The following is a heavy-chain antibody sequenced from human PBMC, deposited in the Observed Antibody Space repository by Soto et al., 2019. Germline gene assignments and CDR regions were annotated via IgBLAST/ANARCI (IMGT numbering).Heavy chain of an antibody. CDR1: GGSVSSGSYY. CDR3: AGGVYSSSSPKFDP. J-gene: IGHJ5*02. Sequence: SETLSLTCTVSGGSVSSGSYYWSWIRQPPGKGLEWIGYIYYSGSTNYNPSLKSRVTISVDTSKNQFSLKLSSVTAADTAVYYCAGGVYSSSSPKFDPWGQGTLVTVSS. CDR2: IYYSGST. D-gene: IGHD6-6*01. V-gene: IGHV4-61*01.